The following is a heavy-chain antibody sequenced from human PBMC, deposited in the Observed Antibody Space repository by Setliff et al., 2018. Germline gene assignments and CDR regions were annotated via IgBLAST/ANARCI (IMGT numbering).Heavy chain of an antibody. D-gene: IGHD3-16*01. V-gene: IGHV4-59*01. J-gene: IGHJ4*02. CDR2: IYYSGST. CDR3: ARLRGAFDY. Sequence: SETLSLTCTVSGGSISSYYWSWIRQPPGKRLEWIGYIYYSGSTNYNPSLGSRVTISVDTSKNQFSLRLNSATAADTAVYYCARLRGAFDYWGQGTLVTVSS. CDR1: GGSISSYY.